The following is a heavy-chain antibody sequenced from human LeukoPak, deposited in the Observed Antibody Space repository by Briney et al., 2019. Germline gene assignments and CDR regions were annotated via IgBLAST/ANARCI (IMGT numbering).Heavy chain of an antibody. CDR3: ARNGQAYVPAARYYYYYYMDV. J-gene: IGHJ6*03. CDR2: IWADGGT. CDR1: GGSISSGNYY. D-gene: IGHD2-2*01. Sequence: PSQTLSLTCTVSGGSISSGNYYWSWIRQPAGKGLEWIGRIWADGGTSYKPSLKSRVTISVDTSKKQFSLKLSSVTAADTAVYYCARNGQAYVPAARYYYYYYMDVWGKGTTVTVSS. V-gene: IGHV4-61*02.